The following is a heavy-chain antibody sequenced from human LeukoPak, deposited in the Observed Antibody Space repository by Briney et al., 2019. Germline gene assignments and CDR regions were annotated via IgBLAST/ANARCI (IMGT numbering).Heavy chain of an antibody. V-gene: IGHV3-11*06. CDR1: GFTFSDCY. CDR3: ARDSLYCSGGSCYWVRAFDI. Sequence: PGGSLRLSCAASGFTFSDCYMSWIRQSPGKGLEWVSYISSSSSYTNYADSVKGRFTISRDNAKNSLYLQMNSLRAEDTAVYYCARDSLYCSGGSCYWVRAFDIWGQGTMVTVSS. CDR2: ISSSSSYT. D-gene: IGHD2-15*01. J-gene: IGHJ3*02.